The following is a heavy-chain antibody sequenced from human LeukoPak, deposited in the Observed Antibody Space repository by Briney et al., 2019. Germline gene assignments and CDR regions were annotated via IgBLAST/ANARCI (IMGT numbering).Heavy chain of an antibody. CDR2: INSDGSST. D-gene: IGHD1-26*01. CDR1: GFTFDDYA. CDR3: ARDRGGSYYRNWFDP. V-gene: IGHV3-74*01. Sequence: GGSLRLSCAASGFTFDDYAMHWVRQAPGKGLVWVSRINSDGSSTSYADSVKGRFTISRDNAKNTLYLQMNSLRAEDTAVYYCARDRGGSYYRNWFDPWGQGTLVTVSS. J-gene: IGHJ5*02.